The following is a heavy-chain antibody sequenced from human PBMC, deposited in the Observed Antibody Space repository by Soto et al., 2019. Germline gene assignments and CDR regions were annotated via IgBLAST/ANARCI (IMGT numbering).Heavy chain of an antibody. D-gene: IGHD2-21*02. CDR3: ARNLFCGGDCSPGAFDI. V-gene: IGHV4-30-4*01. CDR2: IYYSGST. CDR1: GGSISSGDYY. Sequence: SETLSLTCTVSGGSISSGDYYWSWIRQPPGKGLEWIGYIYYSGSTYYNPSLKSRVTISVDTSKNQFSLKLSSVTAADTAVYYCARNLFCGGDCSPGAFDIWGQGTMVTVSS. J-gene: IGHJ3*02.